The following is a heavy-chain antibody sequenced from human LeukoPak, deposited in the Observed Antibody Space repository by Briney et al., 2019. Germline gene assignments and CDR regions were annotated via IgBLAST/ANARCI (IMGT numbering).Heavy chain of an antibody. D-gene: IGHD5-12*01. CDR1: GASIRSYH. Sequence: SETLSLTCTVSGASIRSYHWSWIRQPPGKGLEWIGYIYYSGDTNYHPSLKRRVTIPVDTSNKQFSLKLSSVTAADTAVYYCAREGARDSGYDWGGLKYYYAMDVWGQGTTVTVSS. J-gene: IGHJ6*02. CDR2: IYYSGDT. CDR3: AREGARDSGYDWGGLKYYYAMDV. V-gene: IGHV4-59*01.